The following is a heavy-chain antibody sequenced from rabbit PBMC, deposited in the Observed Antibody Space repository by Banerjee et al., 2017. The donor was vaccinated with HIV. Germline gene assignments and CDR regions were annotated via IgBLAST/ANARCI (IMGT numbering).Heavy chain of an antibody. CDR3: ARIDSDWDGEINL. D-gene: IGHD4-1*01. CDR1: GFDFSSYW. CDR2: IYTGSSGGT. J-gene: IGHJ4*01. Sequence: QEQLVESGGGLVQPGGSLKLSCKASGFDFSSYWMCWVRQAPGKGLEWIGCIYTGSSGGTYYASWAKGRFTISKTSSTTVTLQMTSLTAADTATYFCARIDSDWDGEINLWGQGTLVTVS. V-gene: IGHV1S45*01.